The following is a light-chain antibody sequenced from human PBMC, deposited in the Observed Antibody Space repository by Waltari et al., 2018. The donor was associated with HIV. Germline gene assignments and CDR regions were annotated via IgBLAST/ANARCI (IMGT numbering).Light chain of an antibody. J-gene: IGKJ1*01. V-gene: IGKV1-39*01. CDR2: DAS. CDR3: QQTYSGHRT. Sequence: DIQMTQAPSSLSESVEDTVTVTCRASQGIVSSLNWYQHKSGRATNLLIYDASSLHSGVPLWFSGSGSGTHYTLTISSRQPEDFATYYCQQTYSGHRTFGQGTQVDIK. CDR1: QGIVSS.